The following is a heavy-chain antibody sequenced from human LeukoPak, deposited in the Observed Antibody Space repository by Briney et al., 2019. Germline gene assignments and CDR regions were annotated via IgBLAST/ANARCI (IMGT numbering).Heavy chain of an antibody. V-gene: IGHV4-31*03. CDR2: IYYSGNT. CDR1: GTSISSGAYS. J-gene: IGHJ4*02. CDR3: ARMVRGVSPPYFDY. Sequence: SQTLSLTCTVSGTSISSGAYSWSWVRQHPGKGLEWIAYIYYSGNTYYNPSLKRRVTISVDTSKNQFSLKLSSVTAADTAVYYCARMVRGVSPPYFDYWGQGTLVTISS. D-gene: IGHD3-10*01.